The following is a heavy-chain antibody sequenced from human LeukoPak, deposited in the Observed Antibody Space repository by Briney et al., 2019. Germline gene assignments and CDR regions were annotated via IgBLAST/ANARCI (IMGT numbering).Heavy chain of an antibody. V-gene: IGHV3-33*01. CDR3: ARDGGLYSSSWFDY. CDR2: IWYDGSNK. CDR1: GFTFSSYG. J-gene: IGHJ4*02. Sequence: PGGSLRLSCAASGFTFSSYGMHWVRQAPGKGLEWVAVIWYDGSNKYYADSVKGRFTISRDNSKNTLYLQMNSLRAEVTAVYYCARDGGLYSSSWFDYWGQGTLVTVSS. D-gene: IGHD6-13*01.